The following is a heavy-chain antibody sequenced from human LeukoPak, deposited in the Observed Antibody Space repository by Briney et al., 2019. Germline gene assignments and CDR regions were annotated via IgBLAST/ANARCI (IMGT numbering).Heavy chain of an antibody. V-gene: IGHV4-34*01. D-gene: IGHD6-19*01. CDR1: GGSFSGYY. J-gene: IGHJ4*02. Sequence: PSETLSLTCAVYGGSFSGYYWSWIRQPSGKGLEWIGEINHSGSTNYNPSLKSRVTISVDTSKNQFSLKLSSVTAADTAVYYCAGSVAGVGLDYWGQGTLVTVSS. CDR2: INHSGST. CDR3: AGSVAGVGLDY.